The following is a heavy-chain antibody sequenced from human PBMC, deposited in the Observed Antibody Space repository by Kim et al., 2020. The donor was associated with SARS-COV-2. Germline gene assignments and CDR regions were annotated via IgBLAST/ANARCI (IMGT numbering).Heavy chain of an antibody. CDR3: ARRNYYDSSGYYGP. Sequence: NPPLKSRVHISVDTAKNQFPLKLSSVTAADTDVYYCARRNYYDSSGYYGPWGQGTLVTVSS. V-gene: IGHV4-39*01. D-gene: IGHD3-22*01. J-gene: IGHJ5*02.